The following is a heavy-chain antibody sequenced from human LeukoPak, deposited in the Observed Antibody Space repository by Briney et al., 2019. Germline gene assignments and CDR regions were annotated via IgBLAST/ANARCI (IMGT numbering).Heavy chain of an antibody. CDR3: AKSHGGLLIPFFDY. CDR1: GFTFSDYY. Sequence: GGSLRLSCAASGFTFSDYYMSWIRQAPGKGLEWVSYISSSGSTIYYADSVKGRFTISRDNSKNTLYLQMNSLRAEDTAVYYCAKSHGGLLIPFFDYWGQGTLVTVSS. J-gene: IGHJ4*02. D-gene: IGHD2-8*01. V-gene: IGHV3-11*01. CDR2: ISSSGSTI.